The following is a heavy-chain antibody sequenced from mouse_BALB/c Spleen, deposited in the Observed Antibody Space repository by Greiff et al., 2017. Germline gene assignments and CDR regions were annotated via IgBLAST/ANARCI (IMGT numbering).Heavy chain of an antibody. J-gene: IGHJ4*01. D-gene: IGHD2-4*01. V-gene: IGHV2-9*02. Sequence: VKLVESGPGLVAPSQSLSITCTVSGFSLTSYGVHWVRQPPGKGLEWLGVIWAGGSTNYNSALMSRLSISKDNSKSQVFLKMNSLQTDDTAMYYCARGNDYDRGYAMDYWGQGTSVTVAA. CDR1: GFSLTSYG. CDR3: ARGNDYDRGYAMDY. CDR2: IWAGGST.